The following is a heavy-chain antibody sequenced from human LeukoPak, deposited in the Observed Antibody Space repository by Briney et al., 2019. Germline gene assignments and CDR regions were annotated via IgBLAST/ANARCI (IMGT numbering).Heavy chain of an antibody. CDR2: VYYSGST. CDR3: ARDLRDGVVAATYWFDP. D-gene: IGHD2-15*01. J-gene: IGHJ5*02. CDR1: GGSINSTYY. Sequence: SETLSLTCIVSGGSINSTYYWGWIRQPAGKGLEWIRTVYYSGSTYYNPSLKGRVTISVDTSKNQFSLRLTSVTAADTAIYYCARDLRDGVVAATYWFDPWGQGTLVTVSS. V-gene: IGHV4-39*07.